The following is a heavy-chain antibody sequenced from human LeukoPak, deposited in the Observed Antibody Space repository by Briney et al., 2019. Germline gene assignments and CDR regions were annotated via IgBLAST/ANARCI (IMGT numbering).Heavy chain of an antibody. J-gene: IGHJ5*02. CDR1: GGSISSYY. CDR2: IYYSGSI. D-gene: IGHD3-10*01. CDR3: ARGKGPYYYGSGRGYNWFDP. Sequence: SETLSLTCTVPGGSISSYYWSWIRQPPGKGLEWIGYIYYSGSINYNPSLKSRVIISVDTSKNQFSLKLNSVTAADTAVYYCARGKGPYYYGSGRGYNWFDPWGQGTLVTVSS. V-gene: IGHV4-59*01.